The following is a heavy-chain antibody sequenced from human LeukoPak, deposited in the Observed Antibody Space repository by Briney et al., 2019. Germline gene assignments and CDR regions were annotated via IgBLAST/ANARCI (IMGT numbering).Heavy chain of an antibody. V-gene: IGHV3-9*01. J-gene: IGHJ4*02. CDR2: ISWNSGSI. Sequence: PGGSLRLSCAASGFTFDDYAMHWVRQAPGKGLEWVSGISWNSGSIGYADSVKGRFTISRDIAENSLYLQMNNLRAEDTAVYYCARDYYASGSLDSWGQGTLVTVSS. D-gene: IGHD3-10*01. CDR3: ARDYYASGSLDS. CDR1: GFTFDDYA.